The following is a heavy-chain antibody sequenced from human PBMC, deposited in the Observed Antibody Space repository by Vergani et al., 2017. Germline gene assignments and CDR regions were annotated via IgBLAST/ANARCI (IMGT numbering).Heavy chain of an antibody. J-gene: IGHJ4*02. Sequence: VQLVESGGGLVKPGGSLRLSCAASGFTFSDYYMSWIRQAPGKGLEWVSAISGSGGSTYYADSVKGRFTISRDNSKNTLYLQMNSLRAEDTAVYYCAKGGYSITGTTCFGYWGQGTLVTVSS. CDR1: GFTFSDYY. CDR3: AKGGYSITGTTCFGY. CDR2: ISGSGGST. D-gene: IGHD1-7*01. V-gene: IGHV3-23*04.